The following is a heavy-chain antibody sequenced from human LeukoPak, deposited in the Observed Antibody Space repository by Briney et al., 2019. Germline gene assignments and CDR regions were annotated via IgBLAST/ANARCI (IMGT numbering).Heavy chain of an antibody. J-gene: IGHJ4*02. CDR3: AREAPMVAGEARQGSYFDY. Sequence: GGSLRLSCAASRFTFSSYAMHWVRQAPGKGLGWVAVISYDGSNKYYADSVKGRFTISRDNSKNTLYLQMNSLRAEDTAVYYCAREAPMVAGEARQGSYFDYWGQGTLVTVSS. D-gene: IGHD3-10*01. CDR1: RFTFSSYA. CDR2: ISYDGSNK. V-gene: IGHV3-30-3*01.